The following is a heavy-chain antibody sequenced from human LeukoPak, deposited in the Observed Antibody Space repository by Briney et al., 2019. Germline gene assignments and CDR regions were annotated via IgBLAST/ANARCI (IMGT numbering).Heavy chain of an antibody. CDR1: GGSISSYY. J-gene: IGHJ6*03. V-gene: IGHV4-59*01. Sequence: SETLSLTCTVSGGSISSYYWSWIRQPPGKGLEWIGHIYYSGSTNYNPSLKSRVTISVDTSKNQFSLKLSSVTAADTAVYYCAREGFRLDSSGYPRRYYYYMDVWGKGTTVTVSS. CDR2: IYYSGST. D-gene: IGHD3-22*01. CDR3: AREGFRLDSSGYPRRYYYYMDV.